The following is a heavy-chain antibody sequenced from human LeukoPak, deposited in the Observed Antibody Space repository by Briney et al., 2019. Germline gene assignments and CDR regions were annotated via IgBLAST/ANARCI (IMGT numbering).Heavy chain of an antibody. Sequence: ASVKVSCKASGYTFTVYYMHWVRQAPGQGLEWMGWINPNSGGTNYAQKFQGWVTMTRDTSISTAYMELSRLRSDDTAVYYCARAGKSKTYYFDYWGQGTLVTVSS. V-gene: IGHV1-2*04. CDR3: ARAGKSKTYYFDY. CDR1: GYTFTVYY. J-gene: IGHJ4*02. D-gene: IGHD4-11*01. CDR2: INPNSGGT.